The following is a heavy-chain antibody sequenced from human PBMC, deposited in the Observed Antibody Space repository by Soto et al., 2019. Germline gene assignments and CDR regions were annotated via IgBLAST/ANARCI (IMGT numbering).Heavy chain of an antibody. J-gene: IGHJ4*02. Sequence: KSSETLSLTCAVSGGSISSSSYYWDWIRQPPGKGLEWIGTIYYTGTSNYNPSLKSRVTISVDTSKNQFSLNLSSVTAADTAVYYCTRHAIGVVVPAAIRNWGQGSLVTVSS. CDR2: IYYTGTS. V-gene: IGHV4-39*01. CDR1: GGSISSSSYY. D-gene: IGHD2-15*01. CDR3: TRHAIGVVVPAAIRN.